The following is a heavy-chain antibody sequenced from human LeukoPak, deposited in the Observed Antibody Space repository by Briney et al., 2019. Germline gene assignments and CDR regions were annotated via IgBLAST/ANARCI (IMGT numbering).Heavy chain of an antibody. D-gene: IGHD6-6*01. Sequence: ASVKVSCKASGYTFTSYGISWVRRAPGQGLEWMGWISAYNGNTNYAQKLQGRVTMTTDTSTSTAYMELRSLRSDDTAVYYCARDRIAARPHGGLLFDYWGQGTLVTVSS. CDR3: ARDRIAARPHGGLLFDY. CDR1: GYTFTSYG. CDR2: ISAYNGNT. V-gene: IGHV1-18*01. J-gene: IGHJ4*02.